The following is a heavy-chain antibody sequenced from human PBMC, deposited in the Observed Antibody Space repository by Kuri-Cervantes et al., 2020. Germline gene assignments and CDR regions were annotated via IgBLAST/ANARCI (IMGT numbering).Heavy chain of an antibody. CDR1: GFTFSNYW. J-gene: IGHJ4*02. Sequence: GGSLRLSCAASGFTFSNYWMSWVRQAPGKGLEWVSSISSSSSYIYYADSVKGRFTISRDNAKNSLYLQMNSLRAEDTAVYYCARARGGDYWGQGTLVTVSS. CDR3: ARARGGDY. CDR2: ISSSSSYI. V-gene: IGHV3-21*01. D-gene: IGHD3-16*01.